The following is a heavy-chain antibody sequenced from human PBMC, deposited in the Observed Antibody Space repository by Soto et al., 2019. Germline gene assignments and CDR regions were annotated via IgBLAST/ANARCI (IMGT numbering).Heavy chain of an antibody. D-gene: IGHD3-22*01. CDR3: ARGRIIVVGGFDP. J-gene: IGHJ5*02. V-gene: IGHV1-8*01. Sequence: QVQLVQSGAEVKKPGASVKVSCKASGYTFTSYDIIWVRQATGQGLEWMGWMDTSTGNTDSAEEFQGRLTMTRNTSISTVYMGLSSLSFEDTAVYYCARGRIIVVGGFDPWGQGTLVTVSS. CDR1: GYTFTSYD. CDR2: MDTSTGNT.